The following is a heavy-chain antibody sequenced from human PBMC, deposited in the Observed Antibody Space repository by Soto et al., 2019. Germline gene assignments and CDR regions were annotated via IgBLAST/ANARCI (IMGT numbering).Heavy chain of an antibody. J-gene: IGHJ4*02. CDR2: IYYSGST. V-gene: IGHV4-31*03. D-gene: IGHD3-22*01. Sequence: SETLSLTCTVSGGSISSGGYYWSWIRQHPGKGLEWIGYIYYSGSTYYNPSLKSRVTISVDTSKNQFSLKLSSVTAADTAVYYCARVRDSSGYYWFDYWGQGTLVTVSS. CDR1: GGSISSGGYY. CDR3: ARVRDSSGYYWFDY.